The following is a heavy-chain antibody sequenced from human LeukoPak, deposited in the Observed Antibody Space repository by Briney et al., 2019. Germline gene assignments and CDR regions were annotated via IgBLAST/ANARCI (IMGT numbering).Heavy chain of an antibody. V-gene: IGHV1-18*01. Sequence: GASVKVSCKASGYTFTSYGISWVRQAPGQGLEWMGWISAYNGNTDYAQKLQGRVTMTTDTSTSTAYMELRSLRSDDTAVYYCARGSGGPGGYYYYYMDVWGKGTTVTVSS. J-gene: IGHJ6*03. D-gene: IGHD1-14*01. CDR2: ISAYNGNT. CDR3: ARGSGGPGGYYYYYMDV. CDR1: GYTFTSYG.